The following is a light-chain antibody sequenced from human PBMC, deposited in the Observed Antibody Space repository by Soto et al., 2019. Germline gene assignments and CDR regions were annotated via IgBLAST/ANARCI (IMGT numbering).Light chain of an antibody. CDR3: QQYTDCPL. V-gene: IGKV3-15*01. CDR2: GAS. CDR1: QSISSN. Sequence: EIVMTQSPATLSVSPGERATLSCRASQSISSNLAWYQQKPGQAPRLIIYGASTRATGIPASFSGSGSGTACTHTVSRQHSEHIAVYYCQQYTDCPLFGGGTKVEIK. J-gene: IGKJ4*01.